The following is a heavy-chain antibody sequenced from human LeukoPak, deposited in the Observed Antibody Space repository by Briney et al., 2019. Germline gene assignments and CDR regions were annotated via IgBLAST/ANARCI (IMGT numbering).Heavy chain of an antibody. CDR1: GGSISSYY. CDR3: ARGQRGYSYGSGVSWFDP. CDR2: IYYSGST. J-gene: IGHJ5*02. V-gene: IGHV4-59*01. D-gene: IGHD5-18*01. Sequence: SETLSLTCTVSGGSISSYYWSWIRQPPGKGLEWIGYIYYSGSTNYNPSLKSRVTISVDTSKNQFSLKLSSVTAADTAVYYCARGQRGYSYGSGVSWFDPWGQGTLVTVSS.